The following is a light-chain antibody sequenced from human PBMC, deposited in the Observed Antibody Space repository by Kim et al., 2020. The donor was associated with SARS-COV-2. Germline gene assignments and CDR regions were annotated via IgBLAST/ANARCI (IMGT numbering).Light chain of an antibody. J-gene: IGLJ1*01. V-gene: IGLV1-40*01. CDR3: QSYDSSLSGYV. CDR1: SSNIGAGYD. Sequence: QSVLTQPPSVSGAPGQRITISCTGSSSNIGAGYDVHWYQQLPRTAPKLLISGNSSRPSGVPDRVSGTKSGTSASLTITGLQAEEEADYYCQSYDSSLSGYVFGTGTKVTVL. CDR2: GNS.